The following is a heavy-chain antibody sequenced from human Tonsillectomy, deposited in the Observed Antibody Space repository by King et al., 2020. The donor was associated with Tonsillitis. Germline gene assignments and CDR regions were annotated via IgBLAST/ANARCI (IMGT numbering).Heavy chain of an antibody. CDR2: LSPNIDYI. CDR1: GFIFSGYS. D-gene: IGHD1-26*01. V-gene: IGHV3-21*01. Sequence: VQLVESGGGLVEPGGSLRLSCKAPGFIFSGYSMKWGRPAPGPGPEWVSSLSPNIDYIYYAAPLRGRFTVSRDNAKNSLYLQMNSLGAEDTAVYYCARGNSGSYQRDDALDIWGRGTRVTVSA. J-gene: IGHJ3*02. CDR3: ARGNSGSYQRDDALDI.